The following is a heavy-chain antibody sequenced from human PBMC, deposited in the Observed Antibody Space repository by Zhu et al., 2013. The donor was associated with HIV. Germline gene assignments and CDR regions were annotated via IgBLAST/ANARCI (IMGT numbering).Heavy chain of an antibody. Sequence: QVQLVQSGAEVKKPGSSVKVSCKASGGTFSSYAISWVRQAPGQGLEWMGGIIPIFGTANYAQKFQGRVTITADESTSTAYMELSSLRSEDTAVYYCARDGVPYYYDSSGYYSGWYFDLWGRGTVVTVSS. D-gene: IGHD3-22*01. CDR3: ARDGVPYYYDSSGYYSGWYFDL. CDR1: GGTFSSYA. J-gene: IGHJ2*01. CDR2: IIPIFGTA. V-gene: IGHV1-69*01.